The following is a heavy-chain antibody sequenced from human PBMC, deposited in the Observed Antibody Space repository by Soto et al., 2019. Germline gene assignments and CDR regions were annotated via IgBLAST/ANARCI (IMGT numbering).Heavy chain of an antibody. V-gene: IGHV3-33*01. CDR3: ARDRRISNIAARDTIDY. CDR2: IWYDGSNE. Sequence: PGESLKISCAASGFTFNNYGIHWVRQAPGKGLEWVAVIWYDGSNENYADSVKGRLTISRDNSKNTLYLQMNSLRAEDTAVYYCARDRRISNIAARDTIDYWGQGTLVTVSS. J-gene: IGHJ4*02. CDR1: GFTFNNYG. D-gene: IGHD6-6*01.